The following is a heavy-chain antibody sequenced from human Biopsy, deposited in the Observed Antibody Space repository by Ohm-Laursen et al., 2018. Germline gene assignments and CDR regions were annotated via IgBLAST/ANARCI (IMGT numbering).Heavy chain of an antibody. CDR3: ARISITRLLDY. CDR2: ISGYNGNT. D-gene: IGHD3-3*01. Sequence: SVKVSCKASGYNFNSYGISWVRQAPGQGLEWMERISGYNGNTLYAQKFQHRVTMTTDTSTSTAYMELRSLTSDDTAVYYCARISITRLLDYWGQGTLVTVSS. J-gene: IGHJ4*02. V-gene: IGHV1-18*01. CDR1: GYNFNSYG.